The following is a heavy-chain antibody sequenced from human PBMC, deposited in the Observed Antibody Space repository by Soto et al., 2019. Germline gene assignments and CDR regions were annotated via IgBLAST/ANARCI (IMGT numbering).Heavy chain of an antibody. CDR2: ISAYNGNT. Sequence: ASVKVSCKASGYTFTSYVISWVRQAPGQGLEWMGWISAYNGNTNYAQKLQGRVTMTTDTSTSTAYMELRSLRSDATAVYYCARELRGSGSYYLRFDPWGQGTLVTVSS. D-gene: IGHD3-10*01. J-gene: IGHJ5*02. CDR1: GYTFTSYV. V-gene: IGHV1-18*01. CDR3: ARELRGSGSYYLRFDP.